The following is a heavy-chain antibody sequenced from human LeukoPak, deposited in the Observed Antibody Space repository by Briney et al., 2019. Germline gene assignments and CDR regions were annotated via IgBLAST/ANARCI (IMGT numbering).Heavy chain of an antibody. V-gene: IGHV4-34*01. Sequence: SETLSLTCAVYGGSFSGYYWSWIRQPPGKGLEWIGEINHSGSTNYNPSLKSRVTISVDTSKNQFSLKLSSVTAADTAVYYCARRGASGWYMVFTYWGQGTLVTVSS. D-gene: IGHD6-19*01. CDR3: ARRGASGWYMVFTY. CDR2: INHSGST. CDR1: GGSFSGYY. J-gene: IGHJ4*02.